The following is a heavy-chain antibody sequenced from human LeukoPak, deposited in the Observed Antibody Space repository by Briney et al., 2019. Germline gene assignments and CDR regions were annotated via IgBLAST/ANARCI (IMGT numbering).Heavy chain of an antibody. J-gene: IGHJ4*02. CDR2: INPSGGST. CDR3: ARGSSGWYSVAY. CDR1: GYTFTSCY. D-gene: IGHD6-19*01. Sequence: ASVKVSYKASGYTFTSCYMHWVRQAPGKGLEWMGIINPSGGSTSYAQKFQGRVTMTRDTSTSTVYMELSSLRSEDTAVYYCARGSSGWYSVAYWGQGTLVTVSS. V-gene: IGHV1-46*01.